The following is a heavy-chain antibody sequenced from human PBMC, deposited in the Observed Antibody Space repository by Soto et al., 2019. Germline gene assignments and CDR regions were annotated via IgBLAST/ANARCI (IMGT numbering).Heavy chain of an antibody. J-gene: IGHJ4*02. V-gene: IGHV5-51*01. Sequence: GASLKISCKASGYIFIDYWIGWVRQMPGKGLEWMGIVYPRDSETRYSPSFQGQVTISADRSTDTAFLQWRSLKASDTALYYCARPPLPGYSIHFNSWGQGTLVTVSS. CDR3: ARPPLPGYSIHFNS. D-gene: IGHD2-15*01. CDR2: VYPRDSET. CDR1: GYIFIDYW.